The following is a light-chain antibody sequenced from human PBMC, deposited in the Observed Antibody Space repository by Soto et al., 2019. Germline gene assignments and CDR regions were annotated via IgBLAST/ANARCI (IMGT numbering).Light chain of an antibody. V-gene: IGLV2-14*01. CDR3: RSYTSSSTVV. J-gene: IGLJ2*01. CDR1: SSDVGGYNF. Sequence: QSALTQPASVSGSPGQSITISCTGTSSDVGGYNFVSWYQPHPGTAPKLMIYDVSNRPSGVSNRFSGSKSGNTASLTISGLQPEDEDDDYCRSYTSSSTVVFGGGTKLTVL. CDR2: DVS.